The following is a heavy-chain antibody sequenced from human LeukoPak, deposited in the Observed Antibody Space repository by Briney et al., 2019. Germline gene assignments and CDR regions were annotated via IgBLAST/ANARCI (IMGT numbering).Heavy chain of an antibody. CDR3: AKRSPTSSTFDY. J-gene: IGHJ4*02. CDR1: GFTFSTYP. CDR2: ISDNGGST. D-gene: IGHD5/OR15-5a*01. V-gene: IGHV3-23*01. Sequence: GGSLRLSCAASGFTFSTYPLSWVRQVPGKGLEWVSLISDNGGSTYYGDSVKGRFTISRDNSKNTLYLQMNSLRAEDTAIYYCAKRSPTSSTFDYWGQGTLVTVSS.